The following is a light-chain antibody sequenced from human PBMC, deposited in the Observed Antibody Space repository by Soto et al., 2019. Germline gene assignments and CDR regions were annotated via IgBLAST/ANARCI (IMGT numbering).Light chain of an antibody. CDR3: ISFAGSFYWV. J-gene: IGLJ2*01. V-gene: IGLV2-8*01. Sequence: QSALTQTPSASGSPGQSVTISCTGTSSDVGGYNYVSWYQQHPGKAPNIRIYEVSKRPLVVPDLFSVSMSGNTASLTVSGVQAEDGDDYYCISFAGSFYWVFGGEIKPPVL. CDR2: EVS. CDR1: SSDVGGYNY.